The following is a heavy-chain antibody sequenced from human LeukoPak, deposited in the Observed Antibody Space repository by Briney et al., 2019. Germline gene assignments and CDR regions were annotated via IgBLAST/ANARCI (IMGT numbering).Heavy chain of an antibody. J-gene: IGHJ4*02. CDR2: IGPSGDKT. CDR1: GCTFSTYG. CDR3: ARDRDY. Sequence: PGGTLRLSCAASGCTFSTYGMNWVRQAPGKGLEWVSGIGPSGDKTYYADSVKGRFTISRDNAKNSLYLQMNSLRAEDTAVYYCARDRDYWGQGTLVTVSS. V-gene: IGHV3-23*01.